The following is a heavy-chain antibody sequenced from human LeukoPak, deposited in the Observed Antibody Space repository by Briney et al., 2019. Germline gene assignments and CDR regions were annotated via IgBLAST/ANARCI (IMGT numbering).Heavy chain of an antibody. D-gene: IGHD5-18*01. CDR3: ASMGYLGGGLDSYGYRHDY. Sequence: GRSLRLSCAASGFTFSSYGMHWVRQAPGQGLEWVAVIWYDGSNKYYADSVKGRFTISRDNSKNTLYLQMNSLRAEDTAVYYCASMGYLGGGLDSYGYRHDYWGQGNLVTVSS. CDR2: IWYDGSNK. CDR1: GFTFSSYG. J-gene: IGHJ4*02. V-gene: IGHV3-33*01.